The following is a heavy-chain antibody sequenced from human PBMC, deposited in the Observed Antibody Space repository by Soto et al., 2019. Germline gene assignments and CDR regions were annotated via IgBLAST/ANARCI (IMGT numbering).Heavy chain of an antibody. CDR1: GYTFTSYD. CDR3: ARSRYKYYYDSSGYYSVGMDV. J-gene: IGHJ6*02. Sequence: ASGKVSCKDSGYTFTSYDINLLLQATVQVLEWMGWMNPNSGNTGYAQKLQGRVTMTRNTSISTAYMELSSLRSEDTAVYYCARSRYKYYYDSSGYYSVGMDVWGQGTTVTVSS. CDR2: MNPNSGNT. D-gene: IGHD3-22*01. V-gene: IGHV1-8*01.